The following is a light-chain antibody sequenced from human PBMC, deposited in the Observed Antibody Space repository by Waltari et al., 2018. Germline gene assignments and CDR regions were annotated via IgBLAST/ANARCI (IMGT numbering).Light chain of an antibody. CDR1: SGSVSASNY. CDR2: TTN. Sequence: TVVTQEPSLSVSPGGTVTLTCGLNSGSVSASNYPSWYQQTPGQPPRMLIYTTNSRPSGVPDRFSGSILGSKAALTITGAQADDESDYYCTLYMGSGIVLVGGGTRLTVL. J-gene: IGLJ2*01. CDR3: TLYMGSGIVL. V-gene: IGLV8-61*01.